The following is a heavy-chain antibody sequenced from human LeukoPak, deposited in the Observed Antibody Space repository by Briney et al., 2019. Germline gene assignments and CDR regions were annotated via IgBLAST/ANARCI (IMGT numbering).Heavy chain of an antibody. J-gene: IGHJ6*02. CDR2: TYYRSKWYN. D-gene: IGHD6-13*01. V-gene: IGHV6-1*01. Sequence: SQTLSLTCAISGDSVSSNSAAWNWIRQSPSRGLEWPGRTYYRSKWYNDYAVSVKSRITINPDTSKNQFSPQLSSVTPEDTAVYYCARDIWQLVRGDYYYYGMDVWGQGTTVTVSS. CDR3: ARDIWQLVRGDYYYYGMDV. CDR1: GDSVSSNSAA.